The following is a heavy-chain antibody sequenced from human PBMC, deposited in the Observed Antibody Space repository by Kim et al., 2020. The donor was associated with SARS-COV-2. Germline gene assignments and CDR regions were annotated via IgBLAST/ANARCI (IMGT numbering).Heavy chain of an antibody. CDR3: AKDPTDYGFDY. J-gene: IGHJ4*02. CDR2: ISDSGGST. D-gene: IGHD4-17*01. Sequence: GSLRLSCAASGFTFSSYAMNWVRQAPGKGLEWVSVISDSGGSTYYADSVKGRFTISRDNSKNTLYLQMNSLRVEDTALYYCAKDPTDYGFDYWGQGTLVTVSS. CDR1: GFTFSSYA. V-gene: IGHV3-23*01.